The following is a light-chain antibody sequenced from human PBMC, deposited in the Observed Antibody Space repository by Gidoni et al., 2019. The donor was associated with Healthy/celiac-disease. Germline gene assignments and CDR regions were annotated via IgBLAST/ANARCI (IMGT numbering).Light chain of an antibody. J-gene: IGKJ3*01. CDR1: QSISSW. Sequence: DIQLTHSPSTLSASVGDRVTITCRASQSISSWLAWYQQKPGKAPKLLIYKASSLESGVPSRFSGSGSGTEFTLTISSLQPDDFATYYCQQYGTFGPGTKVDIK. CDR2: KAS. CDR3: QQYGT. V-gene: IGKV1-5*03.